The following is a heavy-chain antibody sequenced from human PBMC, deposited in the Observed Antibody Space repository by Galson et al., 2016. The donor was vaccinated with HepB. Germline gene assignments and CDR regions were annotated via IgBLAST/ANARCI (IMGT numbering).Heavy chain of an antibody. CDR1: GFNASSNQ. CDR3: TNDVGLVMFGL. Sequence: SLRLSCAASGFNASSNQMSWVRQAPGKRLEWVSTISSDGDNKHYLDSVKGRFTVSRDNSKNTLDLQMNSLRAEETAVYYCTNDVGLVMFGLWGRGTLVTLSS. V-gene: IGHV3-23*01. CDR2: ISSDGDNK. D-gene: IGHD2/OR15-2a*01. J-gene: IGHJ4*02.